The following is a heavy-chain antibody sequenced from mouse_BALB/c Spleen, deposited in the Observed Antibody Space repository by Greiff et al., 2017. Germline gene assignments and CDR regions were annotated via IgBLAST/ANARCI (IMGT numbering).Heavy chain of an antibody. Sequence: QVQLQESGPGLVAPSQSLSITCTVSGFSLTSYGVHWVRQPPGKGLEWLGVIWAGGSTNYNSARMSRLSISKDNSKSQVFLKMNSLQTDDTAMDYCARGRGYYYGSSQAWFAYWGQGTLVTVSA. CDR1: GFSLTSYG. CDR2: IWAGGST. CDR3: ARGRGYYYGSSQAWFAY. J-gene: IGHJ3*01. V-gene: IGHV2-9*02. D-gene: IGHD1-1*01.